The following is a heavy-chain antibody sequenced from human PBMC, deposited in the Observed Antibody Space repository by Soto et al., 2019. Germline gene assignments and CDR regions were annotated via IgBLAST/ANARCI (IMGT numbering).Heavy chain of an antibody. D-gene: IGHD7-27*01. CDR3: ARQLRDWGLPHYCYGMDV. CDR2: IYYSGST. V-gene: IGHV4-39*01. CDR1: GGSISSSSYY. J-gene: IGHJ6*02. Sequence: SETLSLTCTVSGGSISSSSYYWGWIRQPPGKGLEWIGSIYYSGSTYYNPSLKSRVTISVDTSKNQFSLKLSTVTAADTAVYYCARQLRDWGLPHYCYGMDVWGQGTTVTVSS.